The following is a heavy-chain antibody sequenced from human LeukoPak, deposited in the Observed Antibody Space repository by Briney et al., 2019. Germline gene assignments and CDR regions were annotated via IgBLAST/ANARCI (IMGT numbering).Heavy chain of an antibody. Sequence: PSETLSLTCTVSGXSIGYNYWNWIRQSPERGREWIGYISSSGSIDYTPSLRSRVTMSLDTSKNHLSLNLRSVSAADTAIYYCAGYDHTNYLAYWGQGILVTVSS. D-gene: IGHD1-14*01. V-gene: IGHV4-59*13. CDR3: AGYDHTNYLAY. CDR1: GXSIGYNY. CDR2: ISSSGSI. J-gene: IGHJ4*02.